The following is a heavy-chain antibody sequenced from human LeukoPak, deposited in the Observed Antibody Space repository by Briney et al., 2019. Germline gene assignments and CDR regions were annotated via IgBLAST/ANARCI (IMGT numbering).Heavy chain of an antibody. CDR1: GGSFSGYY. CDR3: TRHWGDYDSSGYYFRNFDY. CDR2: INHSGST. Sequence: SETLSLTCAVYGGSFSGYYWSWIRQPPGKGLEWIGEINHSGSTNYNPSLKSRVTISVDTSKNQFSLKLSSVTAADTAVYYCTRHWGDYDSSGYYFRNFDYWGQGTLVTVSS. J-gene: IGHJ4*02. V-gene: IGHV4-34*01. D-gene: IGHD3-22*01.